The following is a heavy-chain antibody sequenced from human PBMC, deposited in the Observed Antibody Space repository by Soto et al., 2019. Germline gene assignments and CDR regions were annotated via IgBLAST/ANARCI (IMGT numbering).Heavy chain of an antibody. CDR2: ISSSSYI. J-gene: IGHJ6*02. Sequence: PGGSLRLSCAASGFTFSSYSMNWVRQAPGKGLEWVSSISSSSYIYYADSVKGRFTISRDNAKNSLYLQMNSLRAEDTAVYYCARLGYCSGGSCSYYYYYYGMDVWGQGTTVTVSS. CDR1: GFTFSSYS. CDR3: ARLGYCSGGSCSYYYYYYGMDV. D-gene: IGHD2-15*01. V-gene: IGHV3-21*01.